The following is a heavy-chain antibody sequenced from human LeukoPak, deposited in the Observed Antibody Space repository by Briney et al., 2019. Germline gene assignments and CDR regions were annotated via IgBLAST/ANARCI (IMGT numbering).Heavy chain of an antibody. CDR2: INPNSGGT. D-gene: IGHD3-10*01. CDR1: GYTFTGYY. Sequence: ASVKVSCKASGYTFTGYYMHRVRQAPGQGLEWMGWINPNSGGTNYAQKFQGWVTMTRDTSISTAYMELSRLRSDDTAVYYCARGGELWFGELLSYGYYYYGMDVWGQGTTVTVSS. V-gene: IGHV1-2*04. J-gene: IGHJ6*02. CDR3: ARGGELWFGELLSYGYYYYGMDV.